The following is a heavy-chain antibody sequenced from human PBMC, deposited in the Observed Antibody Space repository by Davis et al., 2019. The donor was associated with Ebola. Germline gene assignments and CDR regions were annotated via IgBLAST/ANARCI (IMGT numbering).Heavy chain of an antibody. J-gene: IGHJ5*02. V-gene: IGHV3-23*01. CDR1: GFTFSSYA. CDR2: ISGSGGST. Sequence: PGGSLRLSCAASGFTFSSYAMSWVRQAPGKGLEWVSAISGSGGSTYYADSVKGRFTISRDNSKNTLYLQMNSLRAEDTAVYYCAKMTTVTTTQNWFDPWGQGTLVTVSS. CDR3: AKMTTVTTTQNWFDP. D-gene: IGHD4-17*01.